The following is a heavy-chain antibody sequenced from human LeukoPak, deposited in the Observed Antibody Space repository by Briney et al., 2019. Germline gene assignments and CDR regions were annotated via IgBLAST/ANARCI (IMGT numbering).Heavy chain of an antibody. J-gene: IGHJ6*03. D-gene: IGHD2-21*01. CDR3: ARGDCSGSICYSPMDV. Sequence: KPSETLSLTCTVSGGSISSRSNYWGWIRQPPGKGLEWIGSISYSESTYYNPSLKSRVTISVDTSKSQFSLKLSSVTAADTAVYYCARGDCSGSICYSPMDVWGTGTTVTVSS. CDR1: GGSISSRSNY. CDR2: ISYSEST. V-gene: IGHV4-39*07.